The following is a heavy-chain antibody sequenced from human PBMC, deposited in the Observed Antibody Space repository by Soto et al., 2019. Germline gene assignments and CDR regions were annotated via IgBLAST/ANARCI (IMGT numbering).Heavy chain of an antibody. CDR1: GFTFSSYA. Sequence: EVQLLESGGGLVQPGGSLRLSCAASGFTFSSYAMSWVRQAPGKGLEWVSAISGSGGSTYYADSVKGRFTISRDNSKNTLYLQMNSLRAEDTAVYYCARLDAGASDAFDIWGQGTMVTVSS. CDR2: ISGSGGST. D-gene: IGHD7-27*01. CDR3: ARLDAGASDAFDI. J-gene: IGHJ3*02. V-gene: IGHV3-23*01.